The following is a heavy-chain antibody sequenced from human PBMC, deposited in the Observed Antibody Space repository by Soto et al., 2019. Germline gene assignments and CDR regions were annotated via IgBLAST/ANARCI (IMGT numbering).Heavy chain of an antibody. V-gene: IGHV1-69*01. CDR2: IIPFFGTA. J-gene: IGHJ6*02. Sequence: QVQLVQSGAEVKKPGSSVKVSCKASGGTFSSCAITWVRQAPGQGLEWMGGIIPFFGTANYAQKFQGRVTITADESTSTAYMELSSLRYEDTAVYYCARVLVGCTGGNCYYYYGMDVWGQGTTVIASS. CDR1: GGTFSSCA. D-gene: IGHD2-8*02. CDR3: ARVLVGCTGGNCYYYYGMDV.